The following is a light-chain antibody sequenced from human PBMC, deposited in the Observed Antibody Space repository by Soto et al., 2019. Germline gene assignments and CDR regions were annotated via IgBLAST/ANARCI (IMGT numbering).Light chain of an antibody. J-gene: IGLJ1*01. V-gene: IGLV2-14*01. CDR2: EVS. CDR3: SSYTSSSTLHV. Sequence: QSALTQPASVSGSPGQSITISCTGTSSDVGGYNFVSWYQHHPGKAPKLMIYEVSDRPSGVSNRFSGSKSGNTASLTISGLQAEDEADYYCSSYTSSSTLHVFGTGTQLTVL. CDR1: SSDVGGYNF.